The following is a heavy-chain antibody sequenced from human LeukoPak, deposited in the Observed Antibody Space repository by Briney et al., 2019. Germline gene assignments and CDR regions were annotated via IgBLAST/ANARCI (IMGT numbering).Heavy chain of an antibody. CDR1: GYSENFYG. Sequence: ASVKVSCKTSGYSENFYGITWVRQVAGEGLEWMGWISAQHGQTEYAPNSQDRVTMTTDTYTNTAYMELRSLRSDDTAVYYCAGSLGYCTSNVCYLKYWGQGTLVTVSS. V-gene: IGHV1-18*01. J-gene: IGHJ4*02. CDR2: ISAQHGQT. CDR3: AGSLGYCTSNVCYLKY. D-gene: IGHD2-8*01.